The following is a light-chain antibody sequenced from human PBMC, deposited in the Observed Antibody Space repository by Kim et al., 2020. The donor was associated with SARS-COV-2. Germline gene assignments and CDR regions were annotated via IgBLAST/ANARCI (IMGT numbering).Light chain of an antibody. V-gene: IGLV3-19*01. CDR2: GKN. CDR1: SLRSNY. Sequence: SSELTQDPAVSVALGQSVMITCQGDSLRSNYASWYQQKPGQAPVLVVYGKNNRPSGIPDRFSGSSSGNTASLNITGAQAEDEGDYYCNSRDSSGNYWVFGGGTQLTVL. CDR3: NSRDSSGNYWV. J-gene: IGLJ3*02.